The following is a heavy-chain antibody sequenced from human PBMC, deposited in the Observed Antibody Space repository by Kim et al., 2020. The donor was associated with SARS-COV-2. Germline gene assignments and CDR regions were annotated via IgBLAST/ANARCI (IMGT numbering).Heavy chain of an antibody. Sequence: GGSLRLSCADPGFTFNNAWMSWVRQAPGKGLEWVGRVKPRVDGGTADYVAAVEGRFTISRDDSKNTLYLQMNSLKIEDTAMYYCTTDPGDSSGFGPGYWGQGTPGTVSS. V-gene: IGHV3-15*01. D-gene: IGHD3-22*01. CDR3: TTDPGDSSGFGPGY. J-gene: IGHJ4*02. CDR1: GFTFNNAW. CDR2: VKPRVDGGTA.